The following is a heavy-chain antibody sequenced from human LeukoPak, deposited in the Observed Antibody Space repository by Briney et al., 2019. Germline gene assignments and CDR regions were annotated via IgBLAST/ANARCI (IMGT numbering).Heavy chain of an antibody. CDR2: ISTSSSYI. D-gene: IGHD3-22*01. CDR1: GFTFNKYT. J-gene: IGHJ4*02. CDR3: ARESESYDSSGSTFGY. V-gene: IGHV3-21*01. Sequence: GGSLRLPCAASGFTFNKYTMNWVRQAPGKGLEWVSSISTSSSYIYYADSVKGRFTISRDNSKNTLYLQMNSLRDEDTAVYYCARESESYDSSGSTFGYWGQGTLVTVSS.